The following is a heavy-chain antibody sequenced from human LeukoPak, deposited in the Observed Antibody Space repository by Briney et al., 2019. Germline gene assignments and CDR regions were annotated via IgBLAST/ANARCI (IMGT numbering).Heavy chain of an antibody. Sequence: GGSLRLSCAASGFTFSSNYMSWVRQGPGKGLQCVSVISNDGDTYYSDSVKGRFTITRDTSKNTVSLQMNSLRAEDTAVYYCAGDKTTGGWYEFDYWGQGTLVTVSS. V-gene: IGHV3-53*01. D-gene: IGHD6-19*01. CDR2: ISNDGDT. J-gene: IGHJ4*02. CDR3: AGDKTTGGWYEFDY. CDR1: GFTFSSNY.